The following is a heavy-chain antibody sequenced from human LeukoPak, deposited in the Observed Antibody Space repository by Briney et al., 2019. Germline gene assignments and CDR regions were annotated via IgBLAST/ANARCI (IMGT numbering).Heavy chain of an antibody. V-gene: IGHV1-2*02. CDR1: GYTFTGYY. CDR2: INPNSGGT. D-gene: IGHD3-10*01. Sequence: ASVKVSCKASGYTFTGYYMHWVRQAPGQGLEWMGWINPNSGGTNYAQKFQGRVTMTRDTSISTAYMELSRLRSDDTAVYYCARSPSPYGSGSYRVYFDYWGQGTLVTVSS. J-gene: IGHJ4*02. CDR3: ARSPSPYGSGSYRVYFDY.